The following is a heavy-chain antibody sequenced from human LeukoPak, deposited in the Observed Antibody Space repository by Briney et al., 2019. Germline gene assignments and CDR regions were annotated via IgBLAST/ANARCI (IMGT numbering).Heavy chain of an antibody. D-gene: IGHD2-2*01. Sequence: SETLSLTCTVSGGSISSYHWRWIRQPAGKGLEWIGRIYTSGSTNYNPSLKSRVTMSVDTSKNQFSLKLSSVTAADTAVYYCARDCSSTSCYLRAFDIWGQGTMVTVSS. CDR1: GGSISSYH. J-gene: IGHJ3*02. V-gene: IGHV4-4*07. CDR3: ARDCSSTSCYLRAFDI. CDR2: IYTSGST.